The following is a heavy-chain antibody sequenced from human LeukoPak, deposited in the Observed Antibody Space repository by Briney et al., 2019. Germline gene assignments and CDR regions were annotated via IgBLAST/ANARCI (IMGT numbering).Heavy chain of an antibody. CDR2: LYSSGFT. J-gene: IGHJ4*02. D-gene: IGHD1-26*01. V-gene: IGHV3-66*02. CDR1: GFTVSTNY. CDR3: AAGRLVGAHYHFAY. Sequence: GGPLRLSCAASGFTVSTNYMTWVRRAPGKGLEWVSVLYSSGFTYYADSVKGRFTTSRDNSKNTVNLQLSSLRTEDTAVYYCAAGRLVGAHYHFAYWDQGTRVTVSS.